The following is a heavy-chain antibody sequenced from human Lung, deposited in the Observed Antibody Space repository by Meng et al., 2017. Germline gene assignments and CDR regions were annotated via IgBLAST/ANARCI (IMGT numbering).Heavy chain of an antibody. CDR2: IHDSGST. CDR3: ARASYGSGSPLGESWFDP. J-gene: IGHJ5*02. CDR1: GGSISSGGYY. D-gene: IGHD3-10*01. Sequence: QVQLQESGPGLVKPSQTLSLTCTVSGGSISSGGYYWSWIRQHPGKGLEWIGYIHDSGSTYYNPSLKSRVTISADTSKNQFSLKLSSVTAADTAVYYGARASYGSGSPLGESWFDPWGQGTLVTVSS. V-gene: IGHV4-31*03.